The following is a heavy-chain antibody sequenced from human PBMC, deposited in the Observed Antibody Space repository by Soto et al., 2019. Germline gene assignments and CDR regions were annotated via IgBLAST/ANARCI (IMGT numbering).Heavy chain of an antibody. CDR2: INHVGST. J-gene: IGHJ5*01. CDR3: ARGGYGYCSSSTCLGVVWSDS. CDR1: GGSFSGHY. V-gene: IGHV4-34*01. Sequence: PSETLSLTCAAYGGSFSGHYWSWIRQPPGKGLEWIGEINHVGSTNCNPSLRSRVTISVDTSKNQFSLKLNSVTAADTAVYYCARGGYGYCSSSTCLGVVWSDSWGQGTLVTVSS. D-gene: IGHD2-2*01.